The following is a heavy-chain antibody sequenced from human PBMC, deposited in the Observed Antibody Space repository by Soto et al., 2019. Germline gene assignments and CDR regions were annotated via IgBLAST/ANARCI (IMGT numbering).Heavy chain of an antibody. D-gene: IGHD5-12*01. CDR1: GYTFTGYY. Sequence: GASVKVSCKASGYTFTGYYMHWVRQAPGQGHEWMGWINPNSGGTKYAQKFQGWVNMTRDPPISTAYMELSRLRSDDTAVYYCAREVPQSGSVVYYYYYYMDVWGKGTTVTVSS. CDR2: INPNSGGT. J-gene: IGHJ6*03. CDR3: AREVPQSGSVVYYYYYYMDV. V-gene: IGHV1-2*04.